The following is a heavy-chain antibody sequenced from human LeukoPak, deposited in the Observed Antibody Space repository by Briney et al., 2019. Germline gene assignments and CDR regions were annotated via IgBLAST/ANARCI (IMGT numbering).Heavy chain of an antibody. CDR2: IYYSGTT. D-gene: IGHD3-22*01. CDR3: ARYSSVGGWFDP. J-gene: IGHJ5*02. CDR1: GGSISSTSYY. V-gene: IGHV4-39*01. Sequence: SETLSLTCTVSGGSISSTSYYWALIRQPPGKGLEWIGVIYYSGTTHYNSSLKSRVTISVDTSKNEFSLMLTSVAAADTAVYYCARYSSVGGWFDPWGQGTLVTVSS.